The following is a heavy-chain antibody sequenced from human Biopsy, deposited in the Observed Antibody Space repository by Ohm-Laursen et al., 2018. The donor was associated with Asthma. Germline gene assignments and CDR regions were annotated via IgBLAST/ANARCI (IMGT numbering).Heavy chain of an antibody. V-gene: IGHV1-24*01. D-gene: IGHD4-17*01. J-gene: IGHJ4*02. CDR1: GGTFSNFA. Sequence: VASVKVSCKVPGGTFSNFAISWVRQAPGQGLEWMGGHDHEEGGTVNARRFQGRVTMTEDTSTDTAYMELSSLSSDDTAVYYCASDFPKDYVRYNFQFWGQGTLVTVSS. CDR2: HDHEEGGT. CDR3: ASDFPKDYVRYNFQF.